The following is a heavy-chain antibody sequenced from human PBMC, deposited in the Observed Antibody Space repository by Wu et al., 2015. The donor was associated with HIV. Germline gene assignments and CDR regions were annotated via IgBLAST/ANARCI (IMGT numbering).Heavy chain of an antibody. D-gene: IGHD2-2*03. CDR2: IVVGSGNT. J-gene: IGHJ4*02. V-gene: IGHV1-58*02. CDR1: GFTFTSSA. Sequence: QLVQSGPEVKKPGTSVKVSCKASGFTFTSSAMQWVRQARGQRLEWIGWIVVGSGNTNYAQKFQERVTITRDMSTSTAYMELSSLRSEDTAVYYCAADGGPVGYCSSTSCPPDYWGQGTLVTVSS. CDR3: AADGGPVGYCSSTSCPPDY.